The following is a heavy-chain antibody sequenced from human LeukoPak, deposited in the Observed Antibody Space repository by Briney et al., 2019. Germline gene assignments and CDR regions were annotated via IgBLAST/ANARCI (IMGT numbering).Heavy chain of an antibody. CDR2: ISGNNGNT. CDR3: ARDDRASSWSWFAP. J-gene: IGHJ5*02. CDR1: GYTFTSYG. D-gene: IGHD6-13*01. Sequence: EASVKVSCKASGYTFTSYGITWVRQAPGQGLEWMGWISGNNGNTNYAQKVQGRVAMTTDTSTSTAYMELRSLTSDDTAVYYCARDDRASSWSWFAPWGQGTLVIVSS. V-gene: IGHV1-18*01.